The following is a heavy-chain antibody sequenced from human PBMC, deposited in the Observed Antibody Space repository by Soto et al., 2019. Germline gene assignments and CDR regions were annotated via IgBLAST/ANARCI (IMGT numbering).Heavy chain of an antibody. D-gene: IGHD3-9*01. V-gene: IGHV1-24*01. CDR1: GYTLAELS. Sequence: QVQLVQSGAEVKKPGASVKVSCKVSGYTLAELSMHWVRQAPGKGLEWMGGLDPEDGETVYAQKFQVRLTMAEDTSTDTAYMELSSLTSEDTAFYYCAVDMVNVLTSYPPLGYWGKGTLVTVSS. J-gene: IGHJ4*02. CDR2: LDPEDGET. CDR3: AVDMVNVLTSYPPLGY.